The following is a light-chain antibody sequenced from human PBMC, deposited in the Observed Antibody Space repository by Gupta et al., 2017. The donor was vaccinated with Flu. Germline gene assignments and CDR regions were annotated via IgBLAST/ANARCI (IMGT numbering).Light chain of an antibody. V-gene: IGKV1-39*01. CDR1: QTISSY. CDR3: QQSYSTPWT. Sequence: PSSLSASVGDRVTITCRASQTISSYLNWYQQKPGEAPQLLIYAASSLQSGVPSRFSGSGSGTDFILTISSLQPEDSATYYCQQSYSTPWTFGQGTKVEIK. J-gene: IGKJ1*01. CDR2: AAS.